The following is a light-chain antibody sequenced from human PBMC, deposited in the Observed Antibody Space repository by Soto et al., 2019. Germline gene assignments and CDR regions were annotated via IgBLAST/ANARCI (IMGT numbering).Light chain of an antibody. V-gene: IGKV3-15*01. J-gene: IGKJ1*01. CDR3: QQFNNWPPWT. CDR2: GAS. CDR1: QNVGNN. Sequence: EIVMTQSPATLSVSQGERATHSCRASQNVGNNLVWYQQKPGQAPRLLIYGASTRAAGIPDRFSGSGSGTEFTLTISGLQSDDFAVYYCQQFNNWPPWTFGQGTKVDIK.